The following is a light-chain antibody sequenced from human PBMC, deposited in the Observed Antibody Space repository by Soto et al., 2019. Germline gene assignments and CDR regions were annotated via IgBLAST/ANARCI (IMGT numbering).Light chain of an antibody. CDR1: QSVSSNY. CDR2: GAS. CDR3: QQYGTSSMYT. Sequence: EIVLTQSPGTLSLSPGERATLSCRASQSVSSNYLTWYQQKPGQAPRLLIYGASSRATGIPDRFSGSGSGTDFTLTINRLEPDDFAVYYCQQYGTSSMYTFGQGTKLEIK. V-gene: IGKV3-20*01. J-gene: IGKJ2*01.